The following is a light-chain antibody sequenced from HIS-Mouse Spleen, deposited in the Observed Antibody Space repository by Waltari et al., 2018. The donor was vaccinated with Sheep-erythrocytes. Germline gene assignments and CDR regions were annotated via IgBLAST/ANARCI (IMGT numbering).Light chain of an antibody. J-gene: IGLJ3*02. CDR2: SNN. CDR3: AAWDDSLNGPV. CDR1: SSNIGSNT. V-gene: IGLV1-44*01. Sequence: TPGQRVTISCSGRSSNIGSNTVNWYQQLPGTAPKLLIYSNNQRPSGVPDRFSGSKSGTSAFLAISGLQSEDEADYYCAAWDDSLNGPVFGGGTKLTVL.